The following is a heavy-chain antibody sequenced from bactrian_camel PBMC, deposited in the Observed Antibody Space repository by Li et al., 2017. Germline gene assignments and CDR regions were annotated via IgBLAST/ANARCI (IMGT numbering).Heavy chain of an antibody. J-gene: IGHJ7*01. Sequence: VQLVESGGGYVQPGGSLRLSCAASGFTVGDFAMSWVLQAPGKGLDWVSTINSGSGSTYYADSAEGRFTVSQDNAKNTLYLQMNSLKTEDMAMYYCAKAGYLYTYVVAPMDYWGKGTQVTVS. V-gene: IGHV3S31*01. D-gene: IGHD2*01. CDR1: GFTVGDFA. CDR2: INSGSGST.